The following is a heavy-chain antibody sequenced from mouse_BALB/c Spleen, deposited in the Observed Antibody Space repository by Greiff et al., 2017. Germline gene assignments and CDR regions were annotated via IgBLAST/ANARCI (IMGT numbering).Heavy chain of an antibody. J-gene: IGHJ4*01. CDR2: IWTGGGT. CDR3: VRRDYRYGGGAMDY. Sequence: VKLMESGPGLVAPSQSLSITCTVSGFSLTSYDISWIRQPPGKGLEWLGVIWTGGGTNYNSAFMSRLSISKDNSKSQVFLKMNSLQTDDTAIYYCVRRDYRYGGGAMDYWGQGTSVTVSS. V-gene: IGHV2-9-2*01. D-gene: IGHD2-14*01. CDR1: GFSLTSYD.